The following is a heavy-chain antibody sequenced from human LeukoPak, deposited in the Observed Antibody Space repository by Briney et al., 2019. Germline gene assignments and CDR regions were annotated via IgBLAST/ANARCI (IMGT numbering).Heavy chain of an antibody. D-gene: IGHD3-22*01. CDR3: ARDRSREHYYASSHWDYYYGMDV. CDR2: IYYSGST. V-gene: IGHV4-59*01. Sequence: SETLSLTCTVSGGSISNYYWSWIRQPSGKGLEWIGYIYYSGSTNYNPSLKSRVTISVDKSKNQFSLKLSSVTAADTAVYYCARDRSREHYYASSHWDYYYGMDVWGQGTTVTVSS. J-gene: IGHJ6*02. CDR1: GGSISNYY.